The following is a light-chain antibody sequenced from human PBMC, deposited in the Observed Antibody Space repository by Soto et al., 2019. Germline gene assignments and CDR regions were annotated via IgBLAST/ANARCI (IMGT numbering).Light chain of an antibody. J-gene: IGKJ5*01. CDR3: QQRSNWPPIT. CDR2: GAS. CDR1: QSVSNN. Sequence: EKVMTQSPATLSLFAGERATLSCRASQSVSNNLAWYQQKSGQSPRLLIYGASTRATGIPARFSGSGSETDFTLTISSLQSEDFAVYYCQQRSNWPPITFGQGTRLEI. V-gene: IGKV3-15*01.